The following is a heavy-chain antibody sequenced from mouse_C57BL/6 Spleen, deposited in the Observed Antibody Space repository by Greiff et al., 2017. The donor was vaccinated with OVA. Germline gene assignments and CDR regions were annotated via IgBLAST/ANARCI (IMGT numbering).Heavy chain of an antibody. D-gene: IGHD1-1*01. CDR1: GYTFTDYY. CDR3: ARGAYYYGSSPYAMDY. V-gene: IGHV1-76*01. CDR2: IYPGSGNT. Sequence: VMLVESGAELVRPGASVKLSCKASGYTFTDYYINWVKQRPGQGLEWIARIYPGSGNTYYNEKFKGKATLTAEKSSSTAYMQLSSLTSEDSAVYFCARGAYYYGSSPYAMDYWGQGTSVTVSS. J-gene: IGHJ4*01.